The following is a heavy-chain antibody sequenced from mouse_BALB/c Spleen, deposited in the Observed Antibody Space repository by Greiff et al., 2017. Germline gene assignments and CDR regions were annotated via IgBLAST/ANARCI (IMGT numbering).Heavy chain of an antibody. J-gene: IGHJ3*01. CDR1: GFTFSNYW. Sequence: EVQGVESGGGLVQPGGSMKLSCVASGFTFSNYWMNWVRQSPEKGLEWVAEIRLKSNNYATHYAESVKGRFTISRDDSKSSVYLQMNNLRAEDTGIYYCTRPRQLGLRFAYWGQGTLVTVSA. V-gene: IGHV6-6*02. CDR2: IRLKSNNYAT. D-gene: IGHD3-2*01. CDR3: TRPRQLGLRFAY.